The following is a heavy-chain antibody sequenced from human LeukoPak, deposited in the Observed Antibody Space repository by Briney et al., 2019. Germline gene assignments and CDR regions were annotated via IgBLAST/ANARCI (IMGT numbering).Heavy chain of an antibody. Sequence: ASVKVSCKASGYTFTSYGISWVRQAPGQGLEWMGWISAYNGNTNYAQKLQGRVTITADESTSTAYMELSSLRSEDTAVYYCARDLPGVGATFDYWGQGTLVTVSS. V-gene: IGHV1-18*01. CDR1: GYTFTSYG. D-gene: IGHD1-26*01. CDR2: ISAYNGNT. J-gene: IGHJ4*02. CDR3: ARDLPGVGATFDY.